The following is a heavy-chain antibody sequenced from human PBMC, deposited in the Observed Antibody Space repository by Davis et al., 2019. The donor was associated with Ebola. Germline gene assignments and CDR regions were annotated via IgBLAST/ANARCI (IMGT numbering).Heavy chain of an antibody. Sequence: ASVKVSCKASGYSFTNYGVTWVRQAPGQGLEWMGWINPHNGNTNYAQSVQGRVTMTADTSTSTAYMEVGSLRYDDTAVYYCARGVAARPAEWGQGTLVTVSS. CDR2: INPHNGNT. CDR1: GYSFTNYG. J-gene: IGHJ4*02. V-gene: IGHV1-18*04. D-gene: IGHD6-6*01. CDR3: ARGVAARPAE.